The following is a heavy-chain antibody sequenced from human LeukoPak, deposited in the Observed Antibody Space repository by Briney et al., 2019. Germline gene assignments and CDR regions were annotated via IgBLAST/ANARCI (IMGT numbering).Heavy chain of an antibody. Sequence: PGGSLRLSCAASGFTFSSFEMSWVRQAPGKGLEWISYISSSGSGSTIYYADSVKGRFTISRDNAKNSLYLHMDSLRVEDTAVYYCARVPRYSSSLDYWGQGTLVTVSS. J-gene: IGHJ4*02. D-gene: IGHD6-6*01. V-gene: IGHV3-48*03. CDR1: GFTFSSFE. CDR3: ARVPRYSSSLDY. CDR2: ISSSGSGSTI.